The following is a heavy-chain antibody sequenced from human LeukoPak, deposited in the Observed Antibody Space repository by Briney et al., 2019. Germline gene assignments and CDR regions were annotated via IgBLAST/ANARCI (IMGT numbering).Heavy chain of an antibody. D-gene: IGHD3-10*01. V-gene: IGHV4-4*02. Sequence: SGTLSLTCAVSGGSISSSNWWSWVRQPPGKGLEWIGEIYHSGSTNYNPSLKSRVTISVDKSKNQFSLKLSSVTAADTAVYYCARGGLWFGELGAFDIWGQGTMVTVSS. CDR1: GGSISSSNW. CDR3: ARGGLWFGELGAFDI. J-gene: IGHJ3*02. CDR2: IYHSGST.